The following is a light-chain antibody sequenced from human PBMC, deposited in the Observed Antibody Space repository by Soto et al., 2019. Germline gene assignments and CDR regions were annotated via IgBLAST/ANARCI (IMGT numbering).Light chain of an antibody. CDR2: GAS. CDR1: QSVSSD. Sequence: PGETATLSCRASQSVSSDLAWYQQRPGQAPRLLIYGASTRATGIPARFRGSGSGTEFRLTISSLQSEDFATYYCQQYNTWHPKMAFGRGTKVDIK. V-gene: IGKV3-15*01. J-gene: IGKJ1*01. CDR3: QQYNTWHPKMA.